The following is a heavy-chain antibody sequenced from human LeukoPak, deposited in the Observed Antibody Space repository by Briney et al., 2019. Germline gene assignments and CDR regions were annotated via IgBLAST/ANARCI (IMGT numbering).Heavy chain of an antibody. Sequence: PGGSLRLSCAASGFTFSRNGMHWVRQAPGKGLEWVAFTTRDESEKFYVDSVKGRFTISRVNSKNTLYLQMNSLRAEDTAVYYCAKENYGDSTGGRFQHWGQGTLVTVSS. J-gene: IGHJ1*01. CDR3: AKENYGDSTGGRFQH. D-gene: IGHD4-17*01. CDR2: TTRDESEK. CDR1: GFTFSRNG. V-gene: IGHV3-30-3*02.